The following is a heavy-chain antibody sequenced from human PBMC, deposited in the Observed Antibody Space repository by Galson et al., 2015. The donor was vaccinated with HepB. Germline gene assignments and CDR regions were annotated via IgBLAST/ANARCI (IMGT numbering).Heavy chain of an antibody. CDR1: GFSFSDYY. Sequence: SLRLSCAASGFSFSDYYMTWIRQAPGKGLEWVSYITNSGTTIYYADSVKGRFTISRDNAKNSLYLQMNSLRAEDAAVYYCARFGYYDTSGYWSDGMDVWGLGTTVTVSS. J-gene: IGHJ6*02. D-gene: IGHD3-22*01. V-gene: IGHV3-11*01. CDR3: ARFGYYDTSGYWSDGMDV. CDR2: ITNSGTTI.